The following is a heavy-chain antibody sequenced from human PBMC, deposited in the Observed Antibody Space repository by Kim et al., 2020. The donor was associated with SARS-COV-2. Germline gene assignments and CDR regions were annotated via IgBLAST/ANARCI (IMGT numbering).Heavy chain of an antibody. CDR2: IWYDGSKK. CDR1: GFTFSDYG. V-gene: IGHV3-33*01. Sequence: GRSLRLSCVASGFTFSDYGMFWVRQAPGKGLEWVAVIWYDGSKKDYADSVKGRFTISRENSRNTMYLQMNSLTAEDTAVYFCARDSAYWGQGTLVTVSS. CDR3: ARDSAY. J-gene: IGHJ4*02.